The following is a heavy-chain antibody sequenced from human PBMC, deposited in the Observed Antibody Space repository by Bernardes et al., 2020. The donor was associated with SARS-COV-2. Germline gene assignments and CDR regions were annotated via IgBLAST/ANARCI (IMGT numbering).Heavy chain of an antibody. CDR1: GFTFSSYW. J-gene: IGHJ5*02. CDR2: INSDGSST. Sequence: GSLRLSCAASGFTFSSYWMHWVRQAPGKGLVWVSRINSDGSSTSYADSVKGRFTISRDNAKNTLYLQMNSLRAEDTAVYYCARELGYCSSTSCPEDWFDPWGQGTLVTVSS. V-gene: IGHV3-74*01. D-gene: IGHD2-2*01. CDR3: ARELGYCSSTSCPEDWFDP.